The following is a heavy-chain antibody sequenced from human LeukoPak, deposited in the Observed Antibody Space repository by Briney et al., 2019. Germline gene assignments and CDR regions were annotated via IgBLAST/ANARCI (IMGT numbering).Heavy chain of an antibody. J-gene: IGHJ4*02. CDR3: AREACSDGVCYFEY. V-gene: IGHV1-18*01. CDR2: ISAYNGDT. CDR1: GYTFTNYG. Sequence: ASVKVSCTASGYTFTNYGFSWVRQAPGEGLEWMGWISAYNGDTKYAQKFQGRVTITTDTSATTVYMELGSLRFDVAAVYYCAREACSDGVCYFEYWGQGTLVTVSS. D-gene: IGHD2-8*01.